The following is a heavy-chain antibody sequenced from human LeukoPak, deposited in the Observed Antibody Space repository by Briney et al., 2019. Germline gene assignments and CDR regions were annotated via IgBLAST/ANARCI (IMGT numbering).Heavy chain of an antibody. CDR1: GFPLSSYE. CDR3: ARIMTTAATRHY. D-gene: IGHD4-17*01. J-gene: IGHJ4*02. Sequence: GGSLRLSCAAAGFPLSSYEMNWVRQGPGKGLEGLSYISRSGSNIYYADSVKGRFTISRDNAKNSLYLQMNSLRAEDTAVYYCARIMTTAATRHYWGQGTLVTVSS. V-gene: IGHV3-48*03. CDR2: ISRSGSNI.